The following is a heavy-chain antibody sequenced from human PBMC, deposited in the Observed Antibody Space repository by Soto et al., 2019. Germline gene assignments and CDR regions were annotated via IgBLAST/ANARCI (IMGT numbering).Heavy chain of an antibody. V-gene: IGHV1-18*01. CDR3: ARTDIVVVPALIYAFDI. Sequence: ASVKVSCKASGYTFTSYGISWVRQAPGQGLEWMGWISAYNGNTNYAQKLQGRVTMTTDTSTSTAYMELRSLRSDDTAVYYCARTDIVVVPALIYAFDIWGQGTMVTVS. CDR2: ISAYNGNT. CDR1: GYTFTSYG. D-gene: IGHD2-2*01. J-gene: IGHJ3*02.